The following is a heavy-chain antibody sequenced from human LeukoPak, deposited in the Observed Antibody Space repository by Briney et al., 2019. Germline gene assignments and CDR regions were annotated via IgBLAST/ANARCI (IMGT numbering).Heavy chain of an antibody. D-gene: IGHD3-22*01. CDR2: IYYSGST. J-gene: IGHJ5*02. CDR3: ARGPQVVVYNWFDP. Sequence: PSETLSLTCTVSGGSISSSSYYWGWIRQPPGKGLEWIGSIYYSGSTYYNPSLKSRVTISVDTSKNQFSLKLSSVTAADTAVYYCARGPQVVVYNWFDPWGQGTLVTVSS. V-gene: IGHV4-39*07. CDR1: GGSISSSSYY.